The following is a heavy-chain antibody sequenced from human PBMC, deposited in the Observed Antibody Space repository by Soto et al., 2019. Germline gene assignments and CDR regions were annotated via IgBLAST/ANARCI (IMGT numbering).Heavy chain of an antibody. V-gene: IGHV1-18*01. J-gene: IGHJ5*02. CDR2: ISAYNGNT. Sequence: ASVKVSCKASGYTFTSYGISWVRQAPGQGLEWMGWISAYNGNTNYAQKLQGRVTMTTDTSTSTAYMELRSLRSDDTAVYYCARKSPDDCSSTSCDIDWFDPWGQGTLVTVSS. D-gene: IGHD2-2*02. CDR1: GYTFTSYG. CDR3: ARKSPDDCSSTSCDIDWFDP.